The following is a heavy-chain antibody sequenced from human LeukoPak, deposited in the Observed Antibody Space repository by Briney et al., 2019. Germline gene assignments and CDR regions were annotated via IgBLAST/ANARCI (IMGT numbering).Heavy chain of an antibody. CDR3: ARVLAYCGGDCPYYYYYYMDV. Sequence: PSGPLSLPCTVPGGSISSYYWGWIRQPPGKGLEGIGYIYYSGSTNYNPSLKSRVTISVDTSKNQFSLKLSSVTAADTAVYYCARVLAYCGGDCPYYYYYYMDVWGKGTTVTVSS. V-gene: IGHV4-59*01. J-gene: IGHJ6*03. CDR2: IYYSGST. CDR1: GGSISSYY. D-gene: IGHD2-21*01.